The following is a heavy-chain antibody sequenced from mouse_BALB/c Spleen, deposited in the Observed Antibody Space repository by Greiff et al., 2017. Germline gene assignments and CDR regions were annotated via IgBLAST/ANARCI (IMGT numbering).Heavy chain of an antibody. J-gene: IGHJ4*01. Sequence: DVKLVESGGGLVQPKGSLKLSCAASGFTFNTYAMNWVRQAPGKGLEWVARIRSKSNNYATYYADSVKDRFTISRDDSQSMLYLQMNNLKTEDTAMYYCVRQGYYYGSSYRADAMDYWGQGTSVTVSS. D-gene: IGHD1-1*01. CDR3: VRQGYYYGSSYRADAMDY. V-gene: IGHV10-1*02. CDR2: IRSKSNNYAT. CDR1: GFTFNTYA.